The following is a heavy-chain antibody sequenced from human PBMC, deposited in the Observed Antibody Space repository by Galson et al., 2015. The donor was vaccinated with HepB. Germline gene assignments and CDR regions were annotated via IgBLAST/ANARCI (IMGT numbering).Heavy chain of an antibody. Sequence: ETLSLTCTVSGYSISSGYYWGWIRQPPGKGLEWIGSIYHSGSTYYNPSLKSRVTISVDTSKNQFSLKLSSVTAADTAVYYCARAKFRYNWNHDAFDIWGQGTMVTVSS. D-gene: IGHD1-20*01. V-gene: IGHV4-38-2*02. CDR3: ARAKFRYNWNHDAFDI. CDR1: GYSISSGYY. CDR2: IYHSGST. J-gene: IGHJ3*02.